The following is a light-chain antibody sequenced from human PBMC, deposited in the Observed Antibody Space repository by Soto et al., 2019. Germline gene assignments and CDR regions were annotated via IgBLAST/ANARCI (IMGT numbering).Light chain of an antibody. Sequence: QSALTQPASVSGSPGQSITISCTGTSSDVGSYNLVSWYQQHPGKAPKLMIYEVNSRPSGVSNRFSGSKSGNTASLTISGLQAEDEADYYCSSYTSSSTLEVFGTGTKLTV. V-gene: IGLV2-14*02. CDR2: EVN. CDR3: SSYTSSSTLEV. J-gene: IGLJ1*01. CDR1: SSDVGSYNL.